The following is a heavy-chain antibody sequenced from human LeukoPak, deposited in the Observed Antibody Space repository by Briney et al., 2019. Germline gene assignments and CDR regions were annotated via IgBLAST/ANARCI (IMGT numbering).Heavy chain of an antibody. CDR2: ISNDGGGT. CDR3: AKGSSGYFFDL. Sequence: GGSLRLSCAASGFIFNNYGLVWVRQAPGKGLEWVSAISNDGGGTTYADFVKGRFSVSGDNSKNTLFLQMNSLRAKDTALYYCAKGSSGYFFDLWGQGTLVTVSS. CDR1: GFIFNNYG. J-gene: IGHJ4*02. V-gene: IGHV3-23*01. D-gene: IGHD3-22*01.